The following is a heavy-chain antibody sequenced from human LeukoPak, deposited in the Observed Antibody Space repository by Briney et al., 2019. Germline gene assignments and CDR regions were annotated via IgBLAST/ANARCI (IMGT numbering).Heavy chain of an antibody. CDR1: GFTFSSYG. D-gene: IGHD2-2*01. J-gene: IGHJ6*04. V-gene: IGHV3-30*18. CDR3: AKDDIVVVPAAYYYYYYYGMDV. CDR2: ISYGGSNK. Sequence: PGRSLRLSCAASGFTFSSYGMHWVRQAPGKGLEWVAVISYGGSNKYYADSVKGRFTISRDNSKNTLYLQMNSLRAEDTAVYYCAKDDIVVVPAAYYYYYYYGMDVWGKGTTVTVSS.